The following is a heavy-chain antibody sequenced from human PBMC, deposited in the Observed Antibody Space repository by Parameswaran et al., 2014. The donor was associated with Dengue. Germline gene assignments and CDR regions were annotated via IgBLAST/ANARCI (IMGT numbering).Heavy chain of an antibody. CDR2: IIPMFRTT. D-gene: IGHD3-10*01. Sequence: RWVRQAPGQGLEWMGGIIPMFRTTYYAQNFQGRLTITADESTSTAYMELSSLRSEDTAVFYCAREYRPYYSNVSGGSGGGLGVWGQGTTVTVSS. J-gene: IGHJ6*02. CDR3: AREYRPYYSNVSGGSGGGLGV. V-gene: IGHV1-69*01.